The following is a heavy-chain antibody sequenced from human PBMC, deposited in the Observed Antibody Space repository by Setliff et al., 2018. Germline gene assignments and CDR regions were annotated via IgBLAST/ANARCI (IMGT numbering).Heavy chain of an antibody. J-gene: IGHJ3*02. V-gene: IGHV3-74*01. CDR2: INSDGSST. Sequence: GGSLRLSCAASGFTFSSYWMHWVRQAPGKGLVWVSRINSDGSSTSYADSVKGRFTVSRDNAKDSLHLQMNSLRAEDTAVYYCARTYGSANSYAFDIWGQGTMVTVSS. CDR3: ARTYGSANSYAFDI. CDR1: GFTFSSYW. D-gene: IGHD3-10*01.